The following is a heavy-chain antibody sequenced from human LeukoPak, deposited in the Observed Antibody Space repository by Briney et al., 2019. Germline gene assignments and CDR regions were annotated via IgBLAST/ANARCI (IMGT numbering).Heavy chain of an antibody. Sequence: GSSVKVSCKASGGTFISYAISWVRQAPGQGLEWMGRIIPIFGTANYAQKFQGRVTITTDESTSTAYMELSSLRSEDTAVYYCARDGPYSSSWSYYYYYYMDVWGKGTTVTVSS. J-gene: IGHJ6*03. CDR3: ARDGPYSSSWSYYYYYYMDV. CDR1: GGTFISYA. CDR2: IIPIFGTA. V-gene: IGHV1-69*05. D-gene: IGHD6-13*01.